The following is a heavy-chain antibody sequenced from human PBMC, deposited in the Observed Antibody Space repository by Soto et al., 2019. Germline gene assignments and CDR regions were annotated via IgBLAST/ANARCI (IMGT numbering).Heavy chain of an antibody. J-gene: IGHJ6*02. D-gene: IGHD6-6*01. Sequence: EVQLVESGGGLVKPGGSLRLSCAASGFTFSSYSMNWVRQAPGKGLEWVSSISSSSSYIYYADSVKGRFTISRDNAKNSLYLQMNSLRAEDTAVYYCARDPDPRPPYYGMDVWGQGTTVTVSS. CDR1: GFTFSSYS. CDR2: ISSSSSYI. V-gene: IGHV3-21*01. CDR3: ARDPDPRPPYYGMDV.